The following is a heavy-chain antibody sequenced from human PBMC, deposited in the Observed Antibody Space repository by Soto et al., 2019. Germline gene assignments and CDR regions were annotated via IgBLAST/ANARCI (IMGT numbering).Heavy chain of an antibody. D-gene: IGHD3-22*01. V-gene: IGHV4-30-4*01. J-gene: IGHJ2*01. Sequence: QLQESGPGLVKPSQTLSLTCSVSGGSINNNDYYWSWIRQTPGKGLEWIGYVYYSGSSDYIPSLKSRLSMSIDKSKNQFHLKLNSVTAADTATYYCARMSYFYDKWYFDLWGRGTLVTFSS. CDR2: VYYSGSS. CDR1: GGSINNNDYY. CDR3: ARMSYFYDKWYFDL.